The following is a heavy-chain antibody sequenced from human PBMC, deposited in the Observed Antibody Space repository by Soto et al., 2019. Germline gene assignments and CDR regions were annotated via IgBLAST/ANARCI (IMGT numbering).Heavy chain of an antibody. D-gene: IGHD6-6*01. V-gene: IGHV6-1*01. CDR2: TYYKSKWYN. J-gene: IGHJ5*02. CDR3: AREIGPEYSPSWFDP. CDR1: GDSVSSNSAA. Sequence: PSQTLSLTCVISGDSVSSNSAAWNWIRQSPSRGLEWLGRTYYKSKWYNDYAVSVNSRITINPDTSKNQFSLQLNSVTPEDTAVYYWAREIGPEYSPSWFDPWGQGTLVTV.